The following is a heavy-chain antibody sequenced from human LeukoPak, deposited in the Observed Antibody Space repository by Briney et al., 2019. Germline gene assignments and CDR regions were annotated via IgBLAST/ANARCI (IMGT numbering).Heavy chain of an antibody. D-gene: IGHD3-3*01. CDR1: GFTFSSYA. CDR3: ARVPYDSWSGYYPYDAFDI. Sequence: PGGSLRLSCAASGFTFSSYAMHWVRQAPGKGLEWVAVISYDGSNKYYADSVKGRFTISRDNSKNTLYLQMNCLRAEDTAVYYCARVPYDSWSGYYPYDAFDIWGQGTMVTVSS. J-gene: IGHJ3*02. CDR2: ISYDGSNK. V-gene: IGHV3-30*04.